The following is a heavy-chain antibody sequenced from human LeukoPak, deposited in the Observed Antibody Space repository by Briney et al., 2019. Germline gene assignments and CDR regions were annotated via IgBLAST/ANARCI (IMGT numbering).Heavy chain of an antibody. V-gene: IGHV3-48*04. CDR3: ARGELWFGEFRGGFDY. Sequence: GGSLRLSFAASGFTFSSYSMNWVRQAPGKGLEWVSYISSSSSTIYYADSVKGRFTISRDNAKNSLYLQMNSLRAEDTAVYYCARGELWFGEFRGGFDYWGQGTLVTVSS. D-gene: IGHD3-10*01. J-gene: IGHJ4*02. CDR1: GFTFSSYS. CDR2: ISSSSSTI.